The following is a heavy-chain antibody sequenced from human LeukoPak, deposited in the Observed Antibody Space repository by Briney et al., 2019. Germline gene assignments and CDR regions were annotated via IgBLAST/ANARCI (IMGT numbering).Heavy chain of an antibody. D-gene: IGHD3-10*01. Sequence: PGGSLRVSCAASGFTFSSYWMTWVRQAPGKGLEWVANINQDGSEKYYVASVKGRFTISRDNAKNSLYLQMNSLRAEDRAVYYCARSGSYYGSGSYYSDYWGQGTQVTVSS. V-gene: IGHV3-7*04. CDR3: ARSGSYYGSGSYYSDY. CDR2: INQDGSEK. J-gene: IGHJ4*02. CDR1: GFTFSSYW.